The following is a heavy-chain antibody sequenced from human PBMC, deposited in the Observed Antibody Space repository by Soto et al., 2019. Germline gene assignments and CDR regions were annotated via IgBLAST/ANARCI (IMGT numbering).Heavy chain of an antibody. J-gene: IGHJ4*02. CDR1: GFNFSSYD. D-gene: IGHD3-22*01. CDR3: ARGQPPNYYDTSGYEYYFDY. CDR2: IGTAGDT. V-gene: IGHV3-13*01. Sequence: EVQLVESGGGLVQPGGSLRLSCAASGFNFSSYDMHWVGQATGKGREWVSVIGTAGDTYSPDSVKGRFTIARENAKNSLYLQMNSLRAEDTAVYYCARGQPPNYYDTSGYEYYFDYWGQGTLVTVSS.